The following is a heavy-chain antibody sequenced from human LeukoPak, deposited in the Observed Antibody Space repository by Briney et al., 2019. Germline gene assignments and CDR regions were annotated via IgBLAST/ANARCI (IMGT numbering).Heavy chain of an antibody. CDR1: GGTFSSYA. D-gene: IGHD6-13*01. CDR3: ARSLTAAAGTSSFDY. J-gene: IGHJ4*02. CDR2: IIPIFGTA. Sequence: SVKVSCKASGGTFSSYAISWVRQAPGQGLEWMGGIIPIFGTANYAQKFQGRVTITADESTSTAYMELSSLRSEDTAVYYCARSLTAAAGTSSFDYWGQGTLVTVSS. V-gene: IGHV1-69*13.